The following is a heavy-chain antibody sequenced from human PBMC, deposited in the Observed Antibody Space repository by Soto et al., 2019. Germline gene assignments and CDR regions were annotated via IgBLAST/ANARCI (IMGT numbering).Heavy chain of an antibody. CDR1: GYSFTTHG. J-gene: IGHJ6*02. CDR2: ISAYNGDT. CDR3: ARDPPFSGILRGTPLMDV. V-gene: IGHV1-18*04. D-gene: IGHD4-17*01. Sequence: ASVKVSCKASGYSFTTHGISWVRRAPGHGLEWMGWISAYNGDTHFVQRFQGRLTMTTDTSTSTAYMELRSLTSDDTAVYYCARDPPFSGILRGTPLMDVWGQGTTVTVSS.